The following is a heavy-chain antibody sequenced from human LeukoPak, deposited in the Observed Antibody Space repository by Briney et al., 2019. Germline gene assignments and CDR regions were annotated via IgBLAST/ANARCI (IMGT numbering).Heavy chain of an antibody. V-gene: IGHV3-33*01. D-gene: IGHD3-22*01. CDR2: IWYDGSNK. J-gene: IGHJ3*02. CDR3: ARDPDSSGYYPDAFDI. Sequence: GGALRLSCAASGFTFSSYGMHWVRQAPGKGLEGVAVIWYDGSNKYYADSVKGRFTISRDNSKNTLYLQMNSLRAEDTAVYYCARDPDSSGYYPDAFDIWGQGTMVTVSS. CDR1: GFTFSSYG.